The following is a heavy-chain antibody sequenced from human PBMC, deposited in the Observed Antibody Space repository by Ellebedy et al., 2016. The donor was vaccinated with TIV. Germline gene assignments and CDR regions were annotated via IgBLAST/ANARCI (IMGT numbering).Heavy chain of an antibody. CDR3: ARNTMTVATRAFDY. CDR1: GGSVSSTRYY. CDR2: VYYSGST. V-gene: IGHV4-39*07. D-gene: IGHD4-11*01. Sequence: MPGGSLRLSCSVSGGSVSSTRYYWAWIRQPPGKGLEWIGSVYYSGSTYYNPSLKSRVTMSVDTSQNHFSLELSSVTAADTAVYYCARNTMTVATRAFDYWGQGTLVTVSS. J-gene: IGHJ4*02.